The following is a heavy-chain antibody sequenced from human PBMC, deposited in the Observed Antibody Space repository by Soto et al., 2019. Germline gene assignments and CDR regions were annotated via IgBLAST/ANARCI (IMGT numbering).Heavy chain of an antibody. CDR2: IYYSGST. Sequence: SETLSLTCTVSGGSISSYYWSWIRQPPGKGLEWIGYIYYSGSTNYNPSLKSRVTISVDTSKNQFSLKLSSVTAADTAVDYCAREVRWELPDAFDIWGQGTMVTVSS. CDR1: GGSISSYY. V-gene: IGHV4-59*01. J-gene: IGHJ3*02. D-gene: IGHD1-26*01. CDR3: AREVRWELPDAFDI.